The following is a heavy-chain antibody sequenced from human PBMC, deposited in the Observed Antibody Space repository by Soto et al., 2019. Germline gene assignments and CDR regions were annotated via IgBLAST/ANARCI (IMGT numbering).Heavy chain of an antibody. J-gene: IGHJ5*02. Sequence: SETLSLTCTVSGGSISSSSYYWGWIRQPPGKGLEWIGSIYYSGSTYYNPSLKSRVTISVDTSKNQFSLKLSSVTAADTAVYYCARHEPAARRFSWFDPWGQGTLVTVSS. CDR3: ARHEPAARRFSWFDP. CDR2: IYYSGST. D-gene: IGHD6-6*01. CDR1: GGSISSSSYY. V-gene: IGHV4-39*01.